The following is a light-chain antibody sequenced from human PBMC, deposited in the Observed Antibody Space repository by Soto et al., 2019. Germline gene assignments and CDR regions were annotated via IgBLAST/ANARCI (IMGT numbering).Light chain of an antibody. J-gene: IGLJ2*01. CDR3: SSYAGSNFVV. Sequence: QSALTQPPSASGSLGQSVTISCTGTSSDVGGYNYVSWYLQHPGKAPKLMIYEVTKRPSGVPDRFSGSKSGNTASLIVFGLQAEDEADYYCSSYAGSNFVVFGGGTKLTVL. CDR1: SSDVGGYNY. CDR2: EVT. V-gene: IGLV2-8*01.